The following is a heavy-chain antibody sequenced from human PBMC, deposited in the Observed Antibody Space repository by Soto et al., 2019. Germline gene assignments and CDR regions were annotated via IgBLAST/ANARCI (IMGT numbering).Heavy chain of an antibody. D-gene: IGHD4-17*01. J-gene: IGHJ6*02. Sequence: QVQLVQSGAEVKKPGSSVKVSCKASGGTFSSYAISWVRQAPGQGLEWMGGIIPIFGTANYAQKFQGRVTITADESTSTAYMELTSLRSEDTAVYYCATDLSYGDYDRVYYYYSMDVWGQGTTVTVSS. V-gene: IGHV1-69*12. CDR2: IIPIFGTA. CDR1: GGTFSSYA. CDR3: ATDLSYGDYDRVYYYYSMDV.